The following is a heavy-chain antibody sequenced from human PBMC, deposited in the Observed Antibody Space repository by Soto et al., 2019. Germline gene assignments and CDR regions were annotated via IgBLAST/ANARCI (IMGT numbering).Heavy chain of an antibody. Sequence: PGGSLRLSCAASGFSFSHYGMHWVRQAPGKGLEWVAVMWYDGSNEYYADSVKGRFTISRDNSKNTLYLQMNSLRAEDTALYFCARDMVYHGFMFDYWGQGTLVTVSS. CDR3: ARDMVYHGFMFDY. CDR2: MWYDGSNE. CDR1: GFSFSHYG. V-gene: IGHV3-33*01. J-gene: IGHJ4*02. D-gene: IGHD3-10*01.